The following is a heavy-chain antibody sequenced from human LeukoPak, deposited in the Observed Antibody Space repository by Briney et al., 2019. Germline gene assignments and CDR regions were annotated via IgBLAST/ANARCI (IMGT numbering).Heavy chain of an antibody. CDR3: ARLWFGELNYYFDY. Sequence: SETLSLTCTVSGYSISSGYYWGWIRQPPGKGLEWIGSIYHSGSTYYNPSLKSRVTISVDTSKNQFSLKLSSVTAADTAVYYCARLWFGELNYYFDYWGQGTLVTVSS. D-gene: IGHD3-10*01. V-gene: IGHV4-38-2*02. J-gene: IGHJ4*02. CDR1: GYSISSGYY. CDR2: IYHSGST.